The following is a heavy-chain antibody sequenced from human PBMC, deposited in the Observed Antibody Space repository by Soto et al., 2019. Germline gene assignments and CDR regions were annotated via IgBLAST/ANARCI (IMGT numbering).Heavy chain of an antibody. Sequence: PSETLSLTCTVSGGSISSSSYYCGWIRQPPGKGLERVANIKQDGSEKYYVDSVKGRFTISRDNAKNSLYLQMNILRAEDTAVYYCARDMQMWSMIVVVMGAFDYWGQGTLVTVSS. CDR3: ARDMQMWSMIVVVMGAFDY. V-gene: IGHV3-7*01. D-gene: IGHD3-22*01. J-gene: IGHJ4*02. CDR1: GGSISSSSYY. CDR2: IKQDGSEK.